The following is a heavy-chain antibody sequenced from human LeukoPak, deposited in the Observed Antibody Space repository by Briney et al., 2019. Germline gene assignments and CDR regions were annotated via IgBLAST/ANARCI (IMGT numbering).Heavy chain of an antibody. CDR1: GFTVSSNY. Sequence: GGSLRLSCAASGFTVSSNYMSWVRQAPGKGLEWVSVIYSGGSTYYTDPVKGRFTISRDNSKNTVFLQMNSLRAEDTAVYFCARDRDSSVDDAFDIWGQGTMVTVSS. D-gene: IGHD3-22*01. CDR2: IYSGGST. J-gene: IGHJ3*02. V-gene: IGHV3-53*01. CDR3: ARDRDSSVDDAFDI.